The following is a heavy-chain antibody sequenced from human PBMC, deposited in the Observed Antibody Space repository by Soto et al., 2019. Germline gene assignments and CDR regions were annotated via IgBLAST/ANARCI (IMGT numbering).Heavy chain of an antibody. Sequence: PGGSLRLSCAASGFTFSSYDMHWVGQATGKGLEWVSAIGTAGDTYYPGSVKGRFTISRENAKNSLYLQMNSLRAGDTAVYYCARGSYPLWFGELSYFDYWGQGTLVTVSS. V-gene: IGHV3-13*01. CDR3: ARGSYPLWFGELSYFDY. CDR2: IGTAGDT. D-gene: IGHD3-10*01. CDR1: GFTFSSYD. J-gene: IGHJ4*01.